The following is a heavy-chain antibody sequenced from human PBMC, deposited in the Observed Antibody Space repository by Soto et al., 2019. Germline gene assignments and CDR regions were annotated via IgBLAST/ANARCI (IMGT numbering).Heavy chain of an antibody. Sequence: ETLSLTCAVYGGSFSGYYWSWIRQSPGKGLEWIGEINHSGSTNYNPSLKSRVTISVDTSKNQFSLKLSSVTAADTAVYYCARGHYYDSSGYSVALYYFDYWGQGTLVTVSS. D-gene: IGHD3-22*01. J-gene: IGHJ4*02. V-gene: IGHV4-34*01. CDR2: INHSGST. CDR3: ARGHYYDSSGYSVALYYFDY. CDR1: GGSFSGYY.